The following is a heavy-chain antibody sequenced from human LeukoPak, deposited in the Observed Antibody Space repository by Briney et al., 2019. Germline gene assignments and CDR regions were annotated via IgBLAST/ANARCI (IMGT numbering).Heavy chain of an antibody. D-gene: IGHD3-22*01. J-gene: IGHJ4*02. CDR2: IYSDGNG. CDR1: GFVFTTNY. Sequence: HSGGSLRLSCAASGFVFTTNYLSWVRQAPGKGLEWVSIIYSDGNGYYADSVKGRFTISRDYSTNTLYLQMNSLRIEDTAMYYCARDGGYVVYWGQGTLVTVSS. V-gene: IGHV3-53*01. CDR3: ARDGGYVVY.